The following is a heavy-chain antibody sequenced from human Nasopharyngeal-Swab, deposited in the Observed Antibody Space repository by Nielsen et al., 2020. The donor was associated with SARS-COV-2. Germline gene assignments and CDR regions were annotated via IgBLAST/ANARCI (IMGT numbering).Heavy chain of an antibody. CDR2: IWYDGSNK. V-gene: IGHV3-33*01. Sequence: GGSLRLSCAASGFTFSSYGMHWVRQAPGKGLEWVAVIWYDGSNKYYADSVKGRFTISRDNSKNTLCLQMNSLRAEDTAVYYCARVTHDYGDYGWFDPWGQGTLVTVSS. CDR1: GFTFSSYG. D-gene: IGHD4-17*01. CDR3: ARVTHDYGDYGWFDP. J-gene: IGHJ5*02.